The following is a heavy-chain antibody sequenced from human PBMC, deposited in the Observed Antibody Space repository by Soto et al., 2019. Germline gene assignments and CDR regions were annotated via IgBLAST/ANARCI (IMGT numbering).Heavy chain of an antibody. D-gene: IGHD2-21*02. CDR3: ARDLWGYCGTDCYPLDV. CDR2: FYYSEST. V-gene: IGHV4-39*07. J-gene: IGHJ6*02. Sequence: SETLSLTCTVSGGSISSGPYSWGWIRQPPGEGLEWIGTFYYSESTYYNPSLESRVTISVDTSKSQFSLRLNSVTAADTAVYYCARDLWGYCGTDCYPLDVWGQGTTVTVSS. CDR1: GGSISSGPYS.